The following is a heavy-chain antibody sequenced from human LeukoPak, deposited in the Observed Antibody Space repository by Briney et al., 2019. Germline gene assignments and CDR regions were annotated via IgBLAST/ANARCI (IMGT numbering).Heavy chain of an antibody. CDR2: IWYDGRNK. CDR1: GFIFSNYG. J-gene: IGHJ4*02. CDR3: AGGGYDYGEGDY. D-gene: IGHD4-17*01. V-gene: IGHV3-33*01. Sequence: PGRSLRLSCAAPGFIFSNYGMHWVRQAPGKGLEWVALIWYDGRNKYYVDSVKGRFTISRDNSKNTLYLQMNSLTAEDTAVYYCAGGGYDYGEGDYWGQGTLVTVSS.